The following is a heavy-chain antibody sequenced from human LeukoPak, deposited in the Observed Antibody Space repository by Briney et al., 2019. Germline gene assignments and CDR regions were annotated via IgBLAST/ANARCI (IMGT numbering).Heavy chain of an antibody. CDR1: GFTFDDYA. J-gene: IGHJ4*02. V-gene: IGHV3-9*01. CDR2: ISWNSGSI. CDR3: AKGTHYDFWSGYYID. D-gene: IGHD3-3*01. Sequence: GGSLRLSCAASGFTFDDYAMHWVRHAPGKGLEWVSGISWNSGSIGYADSVKGRFTISRDNAKNSLYLQMNSLRAEDTALYYCAKGTHYDFWSGYYIDWGQGTLVTVSS.